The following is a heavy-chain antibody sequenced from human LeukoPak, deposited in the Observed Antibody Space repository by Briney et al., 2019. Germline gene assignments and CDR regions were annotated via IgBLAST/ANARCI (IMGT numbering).Heavy chain of an antibody. J-gene: IGHJ4*02. Sequence: ASVKVSCKASGYTFTSYYMHWVRQAPGQGLEWMGIINPSGGSTSYAQKFQGRVTMTRDTSTSTVYMELSSLRSEDTAVYYCAREYYYDSSGYSPATFDYWGRGTLVTVSS. D-gene: IGHD3-22*01. CDR2: INPSGGST. CDR1: GYTFTSYY. CDR3: AREYYYDSSGYSPATFDY. V-gene: IGHV1-46*01.